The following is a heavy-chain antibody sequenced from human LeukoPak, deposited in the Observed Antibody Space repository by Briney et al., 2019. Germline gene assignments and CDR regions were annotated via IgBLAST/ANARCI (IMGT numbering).Heavy chain of an antibody. CDR2: ISDNGDDT. J-gene: IGHJ4*02. V-gene: IGHV3-23*01. CDR1: GFTFSSYA. Sequence: GGSLRLSCAASGFTFSSYAMIWVRQAPGKGLDWVSSISDNGDDTYYADSVKGRFTIPRDKSTNTLYLQMNSLRADDTAVYYCAKGYYGNYVAVDYWGQGTLVTVSS. CDR3: AKGYYGNYVAVDY. D-gene: IGHD4-11*01.